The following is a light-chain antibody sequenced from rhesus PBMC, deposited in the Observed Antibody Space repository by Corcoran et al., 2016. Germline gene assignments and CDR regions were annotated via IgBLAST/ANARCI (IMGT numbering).Light chain of an antibody. J-gene: IGKJ1*01. Sequence: EIVMTQSPATLSLSQGETATISCRTSQSVSSYLAWYQQNPGQAPRILIYGASSRATGIPDRFSDSGSGTDVTLTISSLEPEDFAVYYCQETSNLWTFGQGTKVEIK. CDR1: QSVSSY. CDR3: QETSNLWT. V-gene: IGKV3-31*02. CDR2: GAS.